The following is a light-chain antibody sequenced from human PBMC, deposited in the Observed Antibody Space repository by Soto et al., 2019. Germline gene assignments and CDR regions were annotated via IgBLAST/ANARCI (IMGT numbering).Light chain of an antibody. CDR2: SAS. J-gene: IGKJ1*01. Sequence: EIVMTQSPATLSVSPGERATLSCRASQSIPTTVAWYQQRSGQAPRLLIHSASTRATGVPARFSGSGSGTDFTLTITGLQSEDFGVYYCQQYKGWPTTFGQGTKVDIK. CDR3: QQYKGWPTT. CDR1: QSIPTT. V-gene: IGKV3-15*01.